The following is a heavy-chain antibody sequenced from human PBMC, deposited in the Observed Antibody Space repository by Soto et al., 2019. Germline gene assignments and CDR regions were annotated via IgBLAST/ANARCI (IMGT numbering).Heavy chain of an antibody. D-gene: IGHD3-22*01. CDR1: GFIFSGSG. J-gene: IGHJ5*01. CDR3: ARWVGGSMYENSGNYDS. CDR2: VSNDGSRK. V-gene: IGHV3-30*03. Sequence: QVQLVESGGGVVQPGRSLRLTCAASGFIFSGSGMHWVRQAPGKGLEWVALVSNDGSRKYYGDSVKGRFTISRDNAENTLYLQMNSLRAEDTAVDYCARWVGGSMYENSGNYDSWGQGTLVTVSS.